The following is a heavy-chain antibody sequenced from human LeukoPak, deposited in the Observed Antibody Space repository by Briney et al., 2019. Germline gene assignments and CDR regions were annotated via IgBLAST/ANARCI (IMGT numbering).Heavy chain of an antibody. Sequence: GASVKVSCKASGYAFIDYAINWVRQAPGQGLEWMGWINTNTGNPTYAQGFTGRFVFSLDTSVSTTCLQISSLKAEDTAVYYCARDPGDDFVVPGDPWGQGTLVTVSS. CDR1: GYAFIDYA. CDR3: ARDPGDDFVVPGDP. CDR2: INTNTGNP. V-gene: IGHV7-4-1*02. D-gene: IGHD2-2*01. J-gene: IGHJ5*02.